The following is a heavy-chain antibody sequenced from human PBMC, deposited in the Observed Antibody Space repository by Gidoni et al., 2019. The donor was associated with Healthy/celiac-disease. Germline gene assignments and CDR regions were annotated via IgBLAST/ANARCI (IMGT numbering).Heavy chain of an antibody. V-gene: IGHV1-2*02. Sequence: QVQLVQSGAEVKKPGASVKVSCKASGYTFTGYYMHWVRQAPGQGLEWMGWINPNSGGTNYAQKFQGRVTMTRDTRLGAGSSGWYASAWANYYYYYGMDVWGQGTTVTVSS. CDR2: INPNSGGT. CDR1: GYTFTGYY. D-gene: IGHD6-19*01. J-gene: IGHJ6*02. CDR3: MDV.